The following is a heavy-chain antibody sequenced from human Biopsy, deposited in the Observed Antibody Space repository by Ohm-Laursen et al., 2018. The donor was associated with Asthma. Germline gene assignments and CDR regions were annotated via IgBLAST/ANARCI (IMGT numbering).Heavy chain of an antibody. D-gene: IGHD2-2*01. Sequence: SLRLSCTASGFTFDDYAMNWVRQAPGKGLEWVSSISSSSSYIYYADSVKGRFTIPRDNAKNSLYLQMNSLRAEDTAVYYCARDGTDMNEAMPKDYWGQGTLVTVSS. J-gene: IGHJ4*02. CDR1: GFTFDDYA. CDR3: ARDGTDMNEAMPKDY. CDR2: ISSSSSYI. V-gene: IGHV3-21*01.